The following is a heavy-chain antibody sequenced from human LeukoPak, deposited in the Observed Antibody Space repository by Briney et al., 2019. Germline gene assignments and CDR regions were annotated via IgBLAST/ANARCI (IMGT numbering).Heavy chain of an antibody. CDR2: IYTSGAA. CDR3: ARLFRVGSTPNTYFYYYYMDV. V-gene: IGHV4-4*09. J-gene: IGHJ6*03. Sequence: PSETLSLTCTVSGDSISSYYWIWIRQPPGKGLEWIGYIYTSGAANYNPSLQSRVTISVATSKNQFSLSLRSVTAADTAVYYCARLFRVGSTPNTYFYYYYMDVWGKGTTVTVCS. D-gene: IGHD1-26*01. CDR1: GDSISSYY.